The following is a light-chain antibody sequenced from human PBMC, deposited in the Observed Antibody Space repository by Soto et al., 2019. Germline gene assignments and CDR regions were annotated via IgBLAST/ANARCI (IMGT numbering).Light chain of an antibody. J-gene: IGKJ1*01. V-gene: IGKV3-20*01. CDR3: QQYDSSPRT. CDR1: QSVSSSY. CDR2: RTS. Sequence: IVMTQSPATLSVSPGERATLSCRASQSVSSSYLAWYQQKPGQAPRLLIYRTSNRATGIPDRFSGSGSGTDFTLTISRLEPEDFAVYWCQQYDSSPRTFGQGTKVDNK.